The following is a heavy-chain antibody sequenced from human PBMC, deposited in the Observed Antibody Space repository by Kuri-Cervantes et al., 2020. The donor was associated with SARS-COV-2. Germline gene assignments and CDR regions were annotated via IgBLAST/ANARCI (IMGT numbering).Heavy chain of an antibody. V-gene: IGHV4-34*01. D-gene: IGHD3-3*01. J-gene: IGHJ6*02. Sequence: SETLSLTCVVSGDSIGSSGYYWSWIRQPPGKGLEWIGEINHSGSTNYNPSLKSRVTISVDTSKNQFSLKLSSVTAADTAVYYCVRGSYDFWSGYYYYYGMDVWGQGTTVTVSS. CDR1: GDSIGSSGYY. CDR3: VRGSYDFWSGYYYYYGMDV. CDR2: INHSGST.